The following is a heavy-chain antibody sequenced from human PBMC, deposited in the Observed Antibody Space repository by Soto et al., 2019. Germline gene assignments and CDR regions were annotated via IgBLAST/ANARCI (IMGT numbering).Heavy chain of an antibody. Sequence: GASVKVSCKAPRDTFTSYYINWVRQAPGQGLEWMGVINPHGGSTAYAQKFKGRVTLTRDTSASTVYLQWSSLKASDTAMYYCARRQLATLDWFDPWGQGTLVTVSS. CDR1: RDTFTSYY. CDR3: ARRQLATLDWFDP. V-gene: IGHV1-46*01. D-gene: IGHD6-6*01. J-gene: IGHJ5*02. CDR2: INPHGGST.